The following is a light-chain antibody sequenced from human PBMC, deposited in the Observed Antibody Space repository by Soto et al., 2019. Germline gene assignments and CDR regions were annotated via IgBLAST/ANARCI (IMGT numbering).Light chain of an antibody. CDR3: NSYTSSSTWV. V-gene: IGLV2-14*01. CDR2: EVS. J-gene: IGLJ3*02. CDR1: SSDVGGYNY. Sequence: QSALTQPASVSGSPGQSITISCTGTSSDVGGYNYVSWYQHYPGKAPKLMIYEVSNRPSGVSNRFSGSKSGNTASLTISGLQAEDEADYYCNSYTSSSTWVFGGGTKLTVL.